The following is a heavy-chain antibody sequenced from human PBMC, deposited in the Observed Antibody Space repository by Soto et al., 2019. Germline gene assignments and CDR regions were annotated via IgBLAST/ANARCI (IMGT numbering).Heavy chain of an antibody. CDR2: IYYSGST. Sequence: SETLSLTCTVSGGSISSYYWSWIRQPPGKGLEWIGYIYYSGSTNYNPSLKSRVTISVDTSKSQFSLKLSSVTAADTAVYYCARSIMITFGGVIHDAFDIWGQGTMVTVSS. CDR1: GGSISSYY. CDR3: ARSIMITFGGVIHDAFDI. V-gene: IGHV4-59*01. D-gene: IGHD3-16*02. J-gene: IGHJ3*02.